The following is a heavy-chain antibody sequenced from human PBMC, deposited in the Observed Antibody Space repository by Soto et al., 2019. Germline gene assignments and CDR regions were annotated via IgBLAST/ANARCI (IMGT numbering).Heavy chain of an antibody. CDR1: GFTLSGRS. D-gene: IGHD3-10*01. V-gene: IGHV3-74*01. Sequence: EVQLVESGGGLVQPGGSLRLSCAASGFTLSGRSMHWVRQAPGKGLVWVSGIDNAGTDSTYADSVKGRFTSSRDNAKNMLDLQMNSLRVEDTAVYYCARGWFGPDVWGKGNTVTVSS. J-gene: IGHJ6*04. CDR2: IDNAGTDS. CDR3: ARGWFGPDV.